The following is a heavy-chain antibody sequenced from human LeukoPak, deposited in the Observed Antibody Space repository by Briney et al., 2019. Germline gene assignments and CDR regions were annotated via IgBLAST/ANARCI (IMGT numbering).Heavy chain of an antibody. CDR1: GFTFSYYT. D-gene: IGHD3-22*01. V-gene: IGHV3-30-3*01. Sequence: PGGSLRLSCAASGFTFSYYTMHWVRQAPGKGLEWVAVILYDGSDEYYADSVKGRVTISRENSKNTLFLQMNSLRVENTAVYYCARVLNYSDSSGYYFSYWGQGTLVTVSS. CDR3: ARVLNYSDSSGYYFSY. J-gene: IGHJ4*02. CDR2: ILYDGSDE.